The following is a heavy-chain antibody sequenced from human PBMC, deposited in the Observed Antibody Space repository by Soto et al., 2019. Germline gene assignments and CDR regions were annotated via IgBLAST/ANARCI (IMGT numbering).Heavy chain of an antibody. D-gene: IGHD5-12*01. Sequence: PGGSLRLSCAASGFTFSSYGMHWVRQAPGKGLEWVAVIWYDGSNKYYADSVKGRFTISRDNSKNTLYLQMNSLRAEDTAVYYCAKDQSVATIRGNRLDLWGKGTRVTV. J-gene: IGHJ6*03. CDR1: GFTFSSYG. CDR2: IWYDGSNK. V-gene: IGHV3-30*02. CDR3: AKDQSVATIRGNRLDL.